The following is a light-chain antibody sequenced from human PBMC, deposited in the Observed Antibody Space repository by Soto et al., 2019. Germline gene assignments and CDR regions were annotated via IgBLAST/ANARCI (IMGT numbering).Light chain of an antibody. Sequence: EIVLTQSPATLSLSPGERATLSCRASQSVSSYLAWYQQKPAQAPRLLIYDASNRATGIPARFSGSGSGTDFTLTISSLEPEDFAVYYCQQRSNSPRSFGQGTKLEIK. CDR2: DAS. V-gene: IGKV3-11*01. J-gene: IGKJ2*03. CDR3: QQRSNSPRS. CDR1: QSVSSY.